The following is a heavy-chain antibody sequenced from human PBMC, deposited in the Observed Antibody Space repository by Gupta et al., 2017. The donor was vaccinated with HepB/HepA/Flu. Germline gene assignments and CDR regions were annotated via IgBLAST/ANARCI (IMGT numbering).Heavy chain of an antibody. CDR1: GFTVSSNY. J-gene: IGHJ4*02. Sequence: VQMVESGGGLIQPGGSLSLSCAASGFTVSSNYMSWVRQAPGKGLEWVSLMYSGGSTYYADSVKGRFTISRDNTKNTLYLQMNSLRPEDTAVYYCARVTPIVDWGQGTLVTVSS. D-gene: IGHD2-21*01. CDR3: ARVTPIVD. V-gene: IGHV3-53*01. CDR2: MYSGGST.